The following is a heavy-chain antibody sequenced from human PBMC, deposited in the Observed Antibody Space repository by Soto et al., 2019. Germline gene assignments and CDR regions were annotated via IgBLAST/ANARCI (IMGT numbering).Heavy chain of an antibody. CDR1: GFTFSSYN. CDR2: INTTSRPI. V-gene: IGHV3-48*01. Sequence: GGSLRLSCVASGFTFSSYNMNWVRQAPGKGLEWVSFINTTSRPIYYADSVKGRFTISRDNAKNSLYLQMNSLRAEDTAVYYCAGETTVTVFWGQGTLVTVSS. CDR3: AGETTVTVF. D-gene: IGHD4-17*01. J-gene: IGHJ4*02.